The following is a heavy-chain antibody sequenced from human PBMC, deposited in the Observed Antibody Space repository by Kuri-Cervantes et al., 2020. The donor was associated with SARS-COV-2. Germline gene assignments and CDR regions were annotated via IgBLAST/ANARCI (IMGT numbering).Heavy chain of an antibody. Sequence: SETLSLTCTVSGYSISSGYYWGWIRQPPGKGLEWIGSIYYSGSTNYNPSLKSRVTISVDTSKNQFSLKLSSVTAADTAVYYCARDLGWGNPDYWGQGTLVTVSS. D-gene: IGHD4-23*01. CDR3: ARDLGWGNPDY. V-gene: IGHV4-38-2*02. J-gene: IGHJ4*02. CDR1: GYSISSGYY. CDR2: IYYSGST.